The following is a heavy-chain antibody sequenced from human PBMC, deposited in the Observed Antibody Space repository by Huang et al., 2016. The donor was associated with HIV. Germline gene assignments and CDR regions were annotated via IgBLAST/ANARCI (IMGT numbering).Heavy chain of an antibody. Sequence: QEQLVQSGAEVKRSGASVKVSCKDYTHTFTNYDINWVRQATGQGLEWMGRMNPNSGNTGFAKKFQGRVTLTRDASINTAYMEVTNLRSEDTAMYYCARYCSGGPCYSSHAFDVWGHGTKVTV. J-gene: IGHJ3*01. CDR3: ARYCSGGPCYSSHAFDV. CDR1: THTFTNYD. CDR2: MNPNSGNT. V-gene: IGHV1-8*01. D-gene: IGHD2-15*01.